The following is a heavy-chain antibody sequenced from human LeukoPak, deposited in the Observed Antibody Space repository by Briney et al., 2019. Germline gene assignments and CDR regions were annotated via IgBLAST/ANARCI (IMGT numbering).Heavy chain of an antibody. CDR1: GYSISSGYY. CDR3: ASVGVTNFDY. V-gene: IGHV4-38-2*02. J-gene: IGHJ4*02. D-gene: IGHD1-26*01. CDR2: IYHSGST. Sequence: SETLSLTCTVSGYSISSGYYWSWIRQPPGKGLEWIVSIYHSGSTCYNPSLKSRVTISVDTSKNQFSLKLSSVTAADTAVYYCASVGVTNFDYWGQGALVTVSS.